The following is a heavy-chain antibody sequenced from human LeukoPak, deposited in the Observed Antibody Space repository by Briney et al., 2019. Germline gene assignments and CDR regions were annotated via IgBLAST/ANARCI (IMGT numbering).Heavy chain of an antibody. Sequence: GGSLRLSCAASGFTFSSYRMNWVRQAPGKGLEWVSSISRSSSDIHYADSVKGRFTISRDNAKNSLYLQMNSLRAEDTAVYYCARPVYSGSWSYFDYWGQGTLVTVSS. CDR3: ARPVYSGSWSYFDY. D-gene: IGHD6-13*01. J-gene: IGHJ4*02. CDR2: ISRSSSDI. V-gene: IGHV3-21*01. CDR1: GFTFSSYR.